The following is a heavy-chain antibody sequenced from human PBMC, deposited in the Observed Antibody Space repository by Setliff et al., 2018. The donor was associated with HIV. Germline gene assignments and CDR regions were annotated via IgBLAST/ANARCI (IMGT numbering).Heavy chain of an antibody. J-gene: IGHJ4*02. Sequence: GSLRLSCAASGFTVSSNYMSWVRQAPGKGLEWVSVIFGGGNTYYADSVKGRFTISRDNSKNTLYLQMNSLRAEDTAVYYCARESGRYGSGIYYRVYWGQGTLVTVSS. V-gene: IGHV3-66*02. D-gene: IGHD3-10*01. CDR1: GFTVSSNY. CDR2: IFGGGNT. CDR3: ARESGRYGSGIYYRVY.